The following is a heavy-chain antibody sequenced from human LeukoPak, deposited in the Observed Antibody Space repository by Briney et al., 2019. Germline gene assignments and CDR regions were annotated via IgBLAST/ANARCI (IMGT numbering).Heavy chain of an antibody. CDR3: ARDQQQLDYKDYYYYMDV. CDR2: ISSSGSTI. Sequence: NPGGSLRLSCAASGFTFSSYEMNWVRQAPGKGLEWVSYISSSGSTIYYADSVKGRFTISRDNAKNSLYLQMNSLRAEDTAVYYCARDQQQLDYKDYYYYMDVWGKGTTVTVSS. CDR1: GFTFSSYE. V-gene: IGHV3-48*03. D-gene: IGHD6-13*01. J-gene: IGHJ6*03.